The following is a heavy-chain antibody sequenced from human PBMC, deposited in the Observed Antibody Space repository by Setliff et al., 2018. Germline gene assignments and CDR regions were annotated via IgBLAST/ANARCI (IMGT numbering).Heavy chain of an antibody. J-gene: IGHJ6*03. CDR3: ARSAPKRGVGQSHYMDV. CDR2: ISPYYGST. V-gene: IGHV1-18*01. D-gene: IGHD1-26*01. CDR1: GYSFTVFD. Sequence: RASVKVSCKSSGYSFTVFDISWVRQAPGQGLEWMGWISPYYGSTDYAQKLQDRVTMTTDTTTSTGYMELRSLRSDDTAVYYCARSAPKRGVGQSHYMDVWGKGTTVTVSS.